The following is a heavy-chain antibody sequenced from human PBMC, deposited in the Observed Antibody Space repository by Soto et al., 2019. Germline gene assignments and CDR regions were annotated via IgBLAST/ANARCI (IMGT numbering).Heavy chain of an antibody. V-gene: IGHV4-30-4*01. CDR1: GGSISSGDYY. D-gene: IGHD2-15*01. Sequence: QVQLRESGPGLVKPSQTLSLTCTVSGGSISSGDYYWSWIRQPPGKGLEWIGYIYYSGSTYYNPSLKSRVTISVDTSKNQFSLKLSSVTAADTAVYYCARDQSDIVVENAFDIWGQGTMVTVSS. CDR3: ARDQSDIVVENAFDI. J-gene: IGHJ3*02. CDR2: IYYSGST.